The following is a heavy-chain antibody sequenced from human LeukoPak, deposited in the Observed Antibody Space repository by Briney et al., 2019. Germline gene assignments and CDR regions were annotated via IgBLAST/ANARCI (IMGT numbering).Heavy chain of an antibody. CDR2: ISSSSSYI. CDR3: ARVLSLPYYYDSSGYTDAFDI. CDR1: GFTFSSYS. D-gene: IGHD3-22*01. Sequence: GGLLILSCAASGFTFSSYSMNWVRQAPGKGLEWVSSISSSSSYIYYADSVKGRFTISRDNAKNSLYLQMNSLRAEDTAVYYCARVLSLPYYYDSSGYTDAFDIWGQGTMVTVSS. J-gene: IGHJ3*02. V-gene: IGHV3-21*01.